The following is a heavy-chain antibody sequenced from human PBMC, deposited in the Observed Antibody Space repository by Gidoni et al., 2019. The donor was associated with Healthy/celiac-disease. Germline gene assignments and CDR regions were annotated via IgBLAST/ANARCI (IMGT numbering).Heavy chain of an antibody. J-gene: IGHJ2*01. CDR2: ISYDGSNK. CDR1: GFTFRSYA. V-gene: IGHV3-30-3*01. Sequence: QVQLVAPGGGGVQPGRSLRLSCAASGFTFRSYAMPWVRQAPGKGLEWVAVISYDGSNKYYADSVKGRFTISRDNSKNTLYLQMNSLRAEDTAVYYCARTPNPWGRGTLVTVSS. CDR3: ARTPNP.